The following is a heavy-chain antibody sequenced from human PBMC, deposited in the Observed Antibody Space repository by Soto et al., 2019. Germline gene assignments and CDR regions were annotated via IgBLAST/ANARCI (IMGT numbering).Heavy chain of an antibody. Sequence: ASVKVSCKASGYTFTTYAMNWVRQAPGQGLEWMGIISPSDGSTTYAQKFQGRVTMTRDTSTSTVYMELSSLRSEDTAVYYCARDRRDGYNTFDYWGQGTLVTVSS. CDR3: ARDRRDGYNTFDY. V-gene: IGHV1-46*01. CDR2: ISPSDGST. D-gene: IGHD5-12*01. J-gene: IGHJ4*02. CDR1: GYTFTTYA.